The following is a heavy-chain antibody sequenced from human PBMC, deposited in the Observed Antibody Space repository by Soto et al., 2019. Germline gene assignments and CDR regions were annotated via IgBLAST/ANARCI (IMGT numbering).Heavy chain of an antibody. CDR2: VWYDGSKE. Sequence: QVQLVESGGGVVQSGRSLRLSCAAPGFTFTSYGFHWVRTAPGKGLEWVAVVWYDGSKEYYADSVKDRFTIPKDNSKNTVYLQMNGQTAEDRDMYYCARDGEVGICKFYFGLWGRGTLVTVSA. V-gene: IGHV3-33*01. CDR3: ARDGEVGICKFYFGL. D-gene: IGHD2-21*01. J-gene: IGHJ2*01. CDR1: GFTFTSYG.